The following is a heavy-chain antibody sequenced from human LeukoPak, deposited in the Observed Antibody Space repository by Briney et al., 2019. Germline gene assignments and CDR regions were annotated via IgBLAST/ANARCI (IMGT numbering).Heavy chain of an antibody. J-gene: IGHJ4*02. Sequence: SETLSLTCTVSGGSISSSSYYWGWIRQPPGKGLEWIGSIYYSGSTYYNPSLKSRVTISVDTSKSQFSLKLSSVTAADTAVYYCASTPSAWRWLQLKDYWGQGTLVTVSS. D-gene: IGHD5-24*01. CDR3: ASTPSAWRWLQLKDY. CDR1: GGSISSSSYY. CDR2: IYYSGST. V-gene: IGHV4-39*01.